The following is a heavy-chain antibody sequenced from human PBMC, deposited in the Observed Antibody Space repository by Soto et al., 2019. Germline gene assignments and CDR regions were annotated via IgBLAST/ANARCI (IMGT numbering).Heavy chain of an antibody. V-gene: IGHV5-51*01. D-gene: IGHD4-17*01. CDR1: GYSFTNYW. Sequence: GESRKISCKGSGYSFTNYWIAWVRQMPGKGLEYMGIIYPSDSDTRYSPSFQGQVTISADKSISTAYLQWSSLKASDTAIYYCARHGFYGDYSSNYFDPWGQGTLVTVS. CDR3: ARHGFYGDYSSNYFDP. CDR2: IYPSDSDT. J-gene: IGHJ5*02.